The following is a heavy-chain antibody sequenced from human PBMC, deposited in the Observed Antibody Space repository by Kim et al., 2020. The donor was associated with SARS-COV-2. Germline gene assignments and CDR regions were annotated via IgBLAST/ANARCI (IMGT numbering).Heavy chain of an antibody. D-gene: IGHD3-16*01. CDR1: GFTFSDYY. CDR2: ISSSSSYT. J-gene: IGHJ6*02. CDR3: ARDRGDGLTYYYYGMDV. Sequence: GGSLRLSCAASGFTFSDYYMSWIRQAPGKGLEWVSYISSSSSYTNYADSVKGRFTISRDNAKNSLYLQMNSLRAEDTAVYYCARDRGDGLTYYYYGMDVWDQGTTVTVSS. V-gene: IGHV3-11*06.